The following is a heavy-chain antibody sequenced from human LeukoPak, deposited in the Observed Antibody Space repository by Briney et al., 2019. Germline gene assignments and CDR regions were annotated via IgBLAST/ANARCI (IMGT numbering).Heavy chain of an antibody. V-gene: IGHV1-2*02. CDR2: VNPNSGGT. J-gene: IGHJ3*01. CDR3: ATRGSRDAFDF. Sequence: ASVTVSFKASGGTFSSYAISWVRQAPGQGLEWMGWVNPNSGGTNYAQKFQGRVTMTRDTSISTAYMELSSLRSDDTAVYYCATRGSRDAFDFWGQGTMVTVSS. D-gene: IGHD1-26*01. CDR1: GGTFSSYA.